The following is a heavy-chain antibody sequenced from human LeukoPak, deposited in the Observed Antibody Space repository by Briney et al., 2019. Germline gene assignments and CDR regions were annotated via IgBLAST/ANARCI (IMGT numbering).Heavy chain of an antibody. CDR2: IIPIFGTA. CDR3: ARATISGYHFDY. J-gene: IGHJ4*02. CDR1: GGTFSSYA. D-gene: IGHD5-12*01. Sequence: SVKVSCEASGGTFSSYAISWVRQAPGQGLVWMGGIIPIFGTANYAQKFQGRVTITADESTSTAYMELSSLRSEDTAVYYCARATISGYHFDYWGQGTLITVSS. V-gene: IGHV1-69*13.